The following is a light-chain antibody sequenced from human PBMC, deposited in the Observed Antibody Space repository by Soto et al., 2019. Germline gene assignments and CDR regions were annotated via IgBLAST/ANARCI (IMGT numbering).Light chain of an antibody. CDR1: SSDIGGYNF. CDR3: NSYRTVSTYV. Sequence: QSALTQPASVSGSPGQSITISCTGTSSDIGGYNFVSWYQHHPGKAPKLLVHDVSNRPSGVSSRFSGSKSGNTASLTISGLQAEHEADYYCNSYRTVSTYVFGTGTKLTVL. CDR2: DVS. V-gene: IGLV2-14*03. J-gene: IGLJ1*01.